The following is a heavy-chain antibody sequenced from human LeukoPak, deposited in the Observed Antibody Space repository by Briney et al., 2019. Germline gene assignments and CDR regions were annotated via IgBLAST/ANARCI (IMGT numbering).Heavy chain of an antibody. CDR2: IYYSGST. Sequence: SETLSLTCTVSGGSISSYYWSWIRQPPGKGPEWIGYIYYSGSTNYNPSLKSRVTISVDTSKNQFSLKLGSVTAADTAVYYCARGGPPTVTRFDYWGQGTLVTVS. J-gene: IGHJ4*02. V-gene: IGHV4-59*01. CDR1: GGSISSYY. D-gene: IGHD4-17*01. CDR3: ARGGPPTVTRFDY.